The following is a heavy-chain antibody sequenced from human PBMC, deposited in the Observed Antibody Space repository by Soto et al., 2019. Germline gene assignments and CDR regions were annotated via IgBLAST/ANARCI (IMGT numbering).Heavy chain of an antibody. CDR3: ARVVRGVVNWFHP. Sequence: HLVQSGPEVKKPGASITVSCKTSGDTFTTFGLSWVRQAPGQGLEWMGWIATYNSNRNYAQKFQGRLTLTTDTSTSTAYMELKSLGYDDTAVYYCARVVRGVVNWFHPWGQGTLVTVSS. CDR1: GDTFTTFG. D-gene: IGHD3-10*01. J-gene: IGHJ5*02. V-gene: IGHV1-18*01. CDR2: IATYNSNR.